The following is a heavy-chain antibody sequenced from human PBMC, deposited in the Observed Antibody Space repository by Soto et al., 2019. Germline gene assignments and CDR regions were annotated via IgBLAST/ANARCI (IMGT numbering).Heavy chain of an antibody. V-gene: IGHV1-2*02. Sequence: GASVKVSCKTSGYFFNDYHMHWVRKAPGQGLEWMGWINPKNGDTNYAQKFQDRVTMTRDTSISTVYIELSRLTSDDTAVYYCARAEGGSNIAAVLLDTWGQGTLVTVSS. CDR3: ARAEGGSNIAAVLLDT. CDR2: INPKNGDT. J-gene: IGHJ5*02. CDR1: GYFFNDYH. D-gene: IGHD3-3*02.